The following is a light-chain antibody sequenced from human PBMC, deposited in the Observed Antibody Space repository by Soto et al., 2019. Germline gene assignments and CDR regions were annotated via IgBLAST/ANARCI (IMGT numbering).Light chain of an antibody. CDR2: EVS. CDR1: SSDVGTYKY. CDR3: SSYTSRSTPV. Sequence: QSALTQPASVSGSPGQSITISCTGTSSDVGTYKYVSWYQQLPGKAPKLMIYEVSNRPSGVSNRFSGSKSGNTASLTIPELQAEDEADYYCSSYTSRSTPVFGGGTKVTVL. V-gene: IGLV2-14*01. J-gene: IGLJ2*01.